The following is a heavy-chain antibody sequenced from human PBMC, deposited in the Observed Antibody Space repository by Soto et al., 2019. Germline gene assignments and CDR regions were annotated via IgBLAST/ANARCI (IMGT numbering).Heavy chain of an antibody. CDR3: ALVVVTQPPIIYNWFDP. D-gene: IGHD3-22*01. J-gene: IGHJ5*02. CDR1: GYTFTSYG. CDR2: ISAYNGNT. Sequence: QVQLVQSGAEVKKPGASVKVSCKASGYTFTSYGISWVRQAPGQGLEWMGWISAYNGNTNYAQKLQGRVTMTTDTSTSTAYMELRSLRSDDTAVYSCALVVVTQPPIIYNWFDPWGQGTLVTVSS. V-gene: IGHV1-18*01.